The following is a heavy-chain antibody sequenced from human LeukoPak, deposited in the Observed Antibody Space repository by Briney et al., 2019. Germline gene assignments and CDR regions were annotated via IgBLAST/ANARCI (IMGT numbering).Heavy chain of an antibody. V-gene: IGHV3-64*01. D-gene: IGHD5-18*01. CDR2: ISSNGGST. CDR3: ARARDPYVDTAMVDY. Sequence: PGGSLRLSCAASGFTFSSYAMHWVRQAPGKGLEYVSAISSNGGSTYYANSVKGRFTISRDNSKNTLYLQMGSLRAEDMAVYYCARARDPYVDTAMVDYWGQGTLVTVSS. J-gene: IGHJ4*02. CDR1: GFTFSSYA.